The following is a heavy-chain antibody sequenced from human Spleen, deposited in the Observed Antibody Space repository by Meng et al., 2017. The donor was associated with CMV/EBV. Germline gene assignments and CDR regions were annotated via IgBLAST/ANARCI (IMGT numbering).Heavy chain of an antibody. V-gene: IGHV1-2*02. CDR3: ARDSTMVTRGDAFDF. D-gene: IGHD4-23*01. J-gene: IGHJ3*01. Sequence: ASMKVSCKASGYTFTGYYMHWVRQAPGQGLEWMGWINPKSGDTKYAQRFQGRVTMSRDTSISTAYMELRRLKSDDTAVYYCARDSTMVTRGDAFDFWGQGTMVTVSS. CDR1: GYTFTGYY. CDR2: INPKSGDT.